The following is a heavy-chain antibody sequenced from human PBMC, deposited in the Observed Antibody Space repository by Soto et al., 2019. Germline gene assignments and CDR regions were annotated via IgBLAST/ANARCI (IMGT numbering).Heavy chain of an antibody. CDR3: AMDYGVRPEYFKH. D-gene: IGHD4-17*01. CDR2: ISPLKGRT. Sequence: QVQLVQSGPDFKRPGASMKVSCKASGYTFTSYGISWVRQAPGQGLEWMAWISPLKGRTQYSQKAQGRVTLSTDSSSNTAYMEMTTLRVDDTAVYYCAMDYGVRPEYFKHWGQGTLVTVS. CDR1: GYTFTSYG. V-gene: IGHV1-18*04. J-gene: IGHJ1*01.